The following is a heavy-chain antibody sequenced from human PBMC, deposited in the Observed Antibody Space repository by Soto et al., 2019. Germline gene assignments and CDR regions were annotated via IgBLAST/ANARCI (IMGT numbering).Heavy chain of an antibody. Sequence: ASVKVSCKASGGTFSSYAISWVRQAPGQGLEWMGGIIPIFGTANYAQKFQGRVTITADESTSTAYMELSSLRSEDTAVYYCAVSMTTVTPSGMDVWGQGTTVTVYS. CDR3: AVSMTTVTPSGMDV. D-gene: IGHD4-4*01. CDR1: GGTFSSYA. J-gene: IGHJ6*02. V-gene: IGHV1-69*13. CDR2: IIPIFGTA.